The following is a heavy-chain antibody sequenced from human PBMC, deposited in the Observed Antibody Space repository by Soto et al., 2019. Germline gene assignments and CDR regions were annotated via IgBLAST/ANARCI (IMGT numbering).Heavy chain of an antibody. V-gene: IGHV1-18*01. J-gene: IGHJ4*02. Sequence: PVKVTCEECGYGFTSSAGSWARQAPGQGLEWMGWINAYNGNTNYAQNFQGRVTMTADTSTSTAYMEVRSLRSDDTAVCYCATGAAGIAAHVIWGQGTLVTGSS. CDR2: INAYNGNT. CDR1: GYGFTSSA. D-gene: IGHD6-13*01. CDR3: ATGAAGIAAHVI.